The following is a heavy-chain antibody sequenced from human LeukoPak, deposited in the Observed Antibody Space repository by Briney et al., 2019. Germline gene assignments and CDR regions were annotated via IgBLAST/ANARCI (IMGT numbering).Heavy chain of an antibody. CDR3: AKDRDYSNYVHYYFDY. CDR1: GFTFSSYS. J-gene: IGHJ4*02. Sequence: PGGSLRLSCAASGFTFSSYSMNWVRQAPGQGLEWVSSISSSSSYIYYADSVKGRFTISRDNSKNTLYLQMNSLRAEDTAVYYCAKDRDYSNYVHYYFDYWGQGTLVTVSS. V-gene: IGHV3-21*01. D-gene: IGHD4-11*01. CDR2: ISSSSSYI.